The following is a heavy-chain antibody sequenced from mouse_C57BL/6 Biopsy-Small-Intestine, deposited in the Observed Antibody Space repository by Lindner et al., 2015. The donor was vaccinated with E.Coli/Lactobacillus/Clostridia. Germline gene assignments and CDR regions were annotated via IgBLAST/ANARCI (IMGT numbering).Heavy chain of an antibody. J-gene: IGHJ4*01. V-gene: IGHV1S126*01. CDR3: ATFIVGATNGLFEN. D-gene: IGHD3-1*01. CDR2: IVPMFNTP. CDR1: GDTLTSYG. Sequence: SVKVSCKASGDTLTSYGVGWVRQAPGRGLVWVGEIVPMFNTPKYAQMFQDRVTFAADESSNTAYMELSSLTSEDTAVYYCATFIVGATNGLFENWGQGTLVTVSS.